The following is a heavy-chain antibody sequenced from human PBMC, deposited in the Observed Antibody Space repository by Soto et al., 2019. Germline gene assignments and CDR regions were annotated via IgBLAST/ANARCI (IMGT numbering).Heavy chain of an antibody. CDR3: ARSPGGYYID. J-gene: IGHJ3*01. D-gene: IGHD3-9*01. Sequence: PGGSLRLSCAASGFTFSSYGMHWVRQAPGKGLEWVAVISYDGSNKYYAGSVKGRFTISRDNSKNTLYLQMNSLRAEDTAVYYCARSPGGYYIDWGQGTMVTVSS. CDR2: ISYDGSNK. V-gene: IGHV3-30*03. CDR1: GFTFSSYG.